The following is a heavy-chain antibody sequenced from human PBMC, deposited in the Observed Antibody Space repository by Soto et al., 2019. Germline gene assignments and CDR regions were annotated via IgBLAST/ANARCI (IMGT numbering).Heavy chain of an antibody. V-gene: IGHV1-69*02. CDR3: VIPDTPNIDPGRDFFDY. CDR2: ILPVLGIT. D-gene: IGHD1-26*01. CDR1: GGTFSTQT. Sequence: QVHLVQSGAEVKQPGSSVKVSCKASGGTFSTQTITWLRQAPGQGPEWMGRILPVLGITNYAQKFQGRITITADISTYTAYMELSSLRSEDTAVCYCVIPDTPNIDPGRDFFDYWGQGTLVTVSS. J-gene: IGHJ4*02.